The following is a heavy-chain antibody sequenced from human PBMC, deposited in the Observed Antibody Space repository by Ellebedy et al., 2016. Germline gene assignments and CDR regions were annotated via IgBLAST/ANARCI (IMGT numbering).Heavy chain of an antibody. D-gene: IGHD4/OR15-4a*01. CDR3: ARDEMTMDY. Sequence: GESLKISCVVSGFTFSNYWVTWVRQAPGKGLEWVANINQDGSEEFYVDSVKGRFTISRDNAKNSLYLQMNSMRDEDTGVYYCARDEMTMDYWGQGTPVTVSS. CDR1: GFTFSNYW. V-gene: IGHV3-7*01. J-gene: IGHJ4*02. CDR2: INQDGSEE.